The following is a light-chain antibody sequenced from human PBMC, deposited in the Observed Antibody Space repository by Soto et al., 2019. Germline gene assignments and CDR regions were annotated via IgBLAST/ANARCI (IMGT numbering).Light chain of an antibody. V-gene: IGKV1-5*01. CDR2: AAI. CDR1: QGISSY. Sequence: DIQMTQSPSTLSASVGDRVTITCRASQGISSYLAWYQQKPGKAPKLLIYAAISLQSGVPSRFSGSGSGTEFTLTISSPQPDDFATYYCQQYNSYSRTFGPGTKVDIK. J-gene: IGKJ3*01. CDR3: QQYNSYSRT.